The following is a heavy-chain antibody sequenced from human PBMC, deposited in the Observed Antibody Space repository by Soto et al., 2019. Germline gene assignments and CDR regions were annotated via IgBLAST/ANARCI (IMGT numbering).Heavy chain of an antibody. CDR2: ISSSSSYI. Sequence: GGSLRLSCAASGFTFSSYSMNWVRQAPGKGLEWVSSISSSSSYIYYADSVKGRFTISRDNAKNSLYLQMNSLRAEDTAVYYCARESGGSYYYFDYWGQGTLVTVSS. D-gene: IGHD1-26*01. CDR1: GFTFSSYS. J-gene: IGHJ4*02. V-gene: IGHV3-21*01. CDR3: ARESGGSYYYFDY.